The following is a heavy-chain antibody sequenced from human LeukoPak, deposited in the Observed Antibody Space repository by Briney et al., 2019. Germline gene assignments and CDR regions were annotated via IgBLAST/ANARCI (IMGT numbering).Heavy chain of an antibody. Sequence: SETLSLTCTVSGGSISSGDYYWSWIRQPPGKGLEWIGYIYYSGSTYYNPSLKSRVTISVDTSKNQFSLKLSSVTAADTAVYYCARERCSSTSCYRYYYYGMDVWGKGTTVTVSS. D-gene: IGHD2-2*02. J-gene: IGHJ6*04. CDR3: ARERCSSTSCYRYYYYGMDV. CDR2: IYYSGST. V-gene: IGHV4-30-4*01. CDR1: GGSISSGDYY.